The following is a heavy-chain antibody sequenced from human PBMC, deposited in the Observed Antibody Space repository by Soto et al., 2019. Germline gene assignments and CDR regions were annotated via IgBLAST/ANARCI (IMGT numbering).Heavy chain of an antibody. CDR3: AHSRCGCDCLQSYSSHYYYGMDV. V-gene: IGHV2-5*02. D-gene: IGHD2-21*02. Sequence: QITLKESGPTLVKPTQTLTLTCTFSGFSLSTGGVGVGWIRQPPGEALEWLALIYWDDDKRYSPSLKSRLTVTKDTSKAQVVLSMTHMDPVDTATYYCAHSRCGCDCLQSYSSHYYYGMDVWGQGTTVTVSS. CDR1: GFSLSTGGVG. CDR2: IYWDDDK. J-gene: IGHJ6*02.